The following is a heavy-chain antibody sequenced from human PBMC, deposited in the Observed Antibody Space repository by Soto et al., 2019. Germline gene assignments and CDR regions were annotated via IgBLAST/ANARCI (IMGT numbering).Heavy chain of an antibody. D-gene: IGHD3-22*01. CDR2: ISSSAVYI. J-gene: IGHJ4*02. CDR1: GFNFITYS. CDR3: VRDGLDYYDTERLYFDN. Sequence: EVQLVESGGGPVRPGGSLKLSCAASGFNFITYSLSWVRQAPGKGLEWVASISSSAVYIDYADSVKGRFTISRDNANNSLYLQRNSLGAEDTATYYCVRDGLDYYDTERLYFDNWGQGTLVTVSS. V-gene: IGHV3-21*01.